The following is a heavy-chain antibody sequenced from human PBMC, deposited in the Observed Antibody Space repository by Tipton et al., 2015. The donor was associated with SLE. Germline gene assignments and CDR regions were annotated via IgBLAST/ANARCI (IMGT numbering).Heavy chain of an antibody. J-gene: IGHJ4*02. Sequence: TLSLTCTVSGGSINTYYWTWIRQPPGKGLEWIGYIYYSGSTNYNPSPKSRVTISVDTSNNQFSLELSSVTAADTAVYYCALSMTAASGPFDYWGQGILVTVS. CDR1: GGSINTYY. D-gene: IGHD6-13*01. CDR2: IYYSGST. V-gene: IGHV4-59*12. CDR3: ALSMTAASGPFDY.